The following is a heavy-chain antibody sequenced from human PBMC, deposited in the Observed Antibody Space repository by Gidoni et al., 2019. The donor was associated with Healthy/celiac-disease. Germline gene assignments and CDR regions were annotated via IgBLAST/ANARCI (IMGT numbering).Heavy chain of an antibody. J-gene: IGHJ6*03. CDR3: AREVVVPAAIPGDYYYYMDV. D-gene: IGHD2-2*02. Sequence: QVQLQESGPGLVKPSETLSLTCTVSGYSISSGYYWGWIRQPPGKGLEWIGSIYHSGSTYYNPSLKSRVTISVDTSKNQFSLKLSSVTAADTAVYYCAREVVVPAAIPGDYYYYMDVWGKGTTVTVSS. V-gene: IGHV4-38-2*02. CDR2: IYHSGST. CDR1: GYSISSGYY.